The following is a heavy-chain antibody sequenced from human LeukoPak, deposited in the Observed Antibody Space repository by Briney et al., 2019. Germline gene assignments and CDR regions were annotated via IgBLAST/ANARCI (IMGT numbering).Heavy chain of an antibody. V-gene: IGHV3-30*18. D-gene: IGHD5-24*01. J-gene: IGHJ6*02. CDR1: GFTFNNYG. Sequence: GGSLRLSCAASGFTFNNYGMHWVRQAPGKGLEWVAVISSDGTQKYYADSVKGRVTISRDDFKETVYLQMNSLRGEDTAVYYCAKSLGGYNTGDYYYYGMDVWGQGTTVSVSS. CDR3: AKSLGGYNTGDYYYYGMDV. CDR2: ISSDGTQK.